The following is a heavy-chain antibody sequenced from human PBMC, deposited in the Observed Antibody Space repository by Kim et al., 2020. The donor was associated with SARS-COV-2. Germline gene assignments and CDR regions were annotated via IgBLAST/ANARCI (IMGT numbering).Heavy chain of an antibody. CDR1: GFTFSTYA. CDR3: AKMGSGSYLKWFDS. Sequence: GGSLRLSCAASGFTFSTYAMSWVRRAPGKVLEWVSGISGSDGSTKYADSVRGRFTISRDNSKNMVYLQMKSLRTEDTAVYYCAKMGSGSYLKWFDSWGQG. D-gene: IGHD3-10*01. V-gene: IGHV3-23*01. CDR2: ISGSDGST. J-gene: IGHJ5*02.